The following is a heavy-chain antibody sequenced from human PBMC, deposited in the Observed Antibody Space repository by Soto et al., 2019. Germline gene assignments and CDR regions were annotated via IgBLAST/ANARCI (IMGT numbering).Heavy chain of an antibody. Sequence: QVQLQESGPGLVKPSQTLSLTCTVSGGSISSGGYYWSWIRQHPGKGLEWIGYMSYSGSTYNNPSLKSRGTISVDTSKNQFSLKLSSVTAADTVVYYCARRDVLRYFDPWGQGTLVTVSS. CDR1: GGSISSGGYY. D-gene: IGHD3-9*01. CDR3: ARRDVLRYFDP. CDR2: MSYSGST. J-gene: IGHJ5*02. V-gene: IGHV4-31*03.